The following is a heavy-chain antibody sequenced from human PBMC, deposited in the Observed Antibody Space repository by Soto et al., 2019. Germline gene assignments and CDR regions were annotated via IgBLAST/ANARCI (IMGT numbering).Heavy chain of an antibody. CDR2: IKSKTDGGTT. J-gene: IGHJ6*02. Sequence: PGGSLRLSCAASGFTFSNAWMSWVRQAPGKGLEWVGRIKSKTDGGTTDYAAPVKGRFTISRDDSKNTLCLQMNSLKTEDTAVYYCTTDGGVANNQNYYYYGMDVWGQGTTVTVSS. D-gene: IGHD2-15*01. CDR3: TTDGGVANNQNYYYYGMDV. V-gene: IGHV3-15*01. CDR1: GFTFSNAW.